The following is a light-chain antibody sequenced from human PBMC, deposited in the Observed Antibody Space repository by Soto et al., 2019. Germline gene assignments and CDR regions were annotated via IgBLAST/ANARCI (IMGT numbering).Light chain of an antibody. CDR2: GAS. V-gene: IGKV3-15*01. CDR3: QQYNNWPPLT. Sequence: EIVMTQSPATLPVSPGERATLSCRASQSVSSNLAWYQQKPGQAPRLLIYGASTRATGIPARSSGSGSGTEFTLTISSLQSEDFAVYYCQQYNNWPPLTFGGGTKVEIK. J-gene: IGKJ4*01. CDR1: QSVSSN.